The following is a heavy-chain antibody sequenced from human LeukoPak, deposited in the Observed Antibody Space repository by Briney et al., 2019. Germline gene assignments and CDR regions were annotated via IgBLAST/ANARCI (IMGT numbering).Heavy chain of an antibody. CDR2: FDPEDGET. CDR1: GYTLTELS. CDR3: ATDLTIVGATTAFDI. J-gene: IGHJ3*02. V-gene: IGHV1-24*01. Sequence: GASVKVSCKVSGYTLTELSMHWMRQAPGKGLEWMGGFDPEDGETIYAQKFQGRVTMTEDTSTDTAYMELSSLRSEDTAVYYCATDLTIVGATTAFDIWGQGTMVTVSS. D-gene: IGHD1-26*01.